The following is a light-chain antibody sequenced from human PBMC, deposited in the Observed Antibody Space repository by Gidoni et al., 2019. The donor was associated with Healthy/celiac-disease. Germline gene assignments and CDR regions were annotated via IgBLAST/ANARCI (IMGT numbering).Light chain of an antibody. J-gene: IGKJ4*01. CDR1: QSVSSY. Sequence: DIVLTQSPATLSLSPGERATLSCRASQSVSSYLAWYQQKPGQAPRLLIYDASNRATGIPARFSGSGSGTDCTLTISSLEPEDFAVYYCQQRSNWPLLTFGGGTKVEIK. CDR3: QQRSNWPLLT. V-gene: IGKV3-11*01. CDR2: DAS.